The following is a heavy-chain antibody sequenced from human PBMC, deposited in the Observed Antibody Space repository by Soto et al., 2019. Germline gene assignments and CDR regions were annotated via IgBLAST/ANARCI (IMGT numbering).Heavy chain of an antibody. CDR1: GFTFSSYS. D-gene: IGHD3-3*01. J-gene: IGHJ6*02. Sequence: VGSLRLSCAASGFTFSSYSMNWVRQAPGKGLEWVSSISSSSSYIYYADSVKGRFTISRDNAKNSLYLQMNSLRAEDTAVYYCASQIYYDFWSGYYTWDYYYGMDVWGQGTTVTVSS. CDR3: ASQIYYDFWSGYYTWDYYYGMDV. CDR2: ISSSSSYI. V-gene: IGHV3-21*01.